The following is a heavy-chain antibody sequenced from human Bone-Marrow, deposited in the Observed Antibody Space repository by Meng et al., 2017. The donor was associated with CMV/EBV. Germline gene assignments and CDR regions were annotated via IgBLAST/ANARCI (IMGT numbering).Heavy chain of an antibody. Sequence: SCKASGGTFSSYAMHWVRQAPGKGLEWVAVISYDGSNKYYADSVKGRFTISRDNSKNTLYLQMNSLRAEDTAVYYCARGPFRGCSSTSCYNYGMDVWGQGTTVTVSS. J-gene: IGHJ6*02. V-gene: IGHV3-30-3*01. CDR3: ARGPFRGCSSTSCYNYGMDV. CDR1: GGTFSSYA. D-gene: IGHD2-2*02. CDR2: ISYDGSNK.